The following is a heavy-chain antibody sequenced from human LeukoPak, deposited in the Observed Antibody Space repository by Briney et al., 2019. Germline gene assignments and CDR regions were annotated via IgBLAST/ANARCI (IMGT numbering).Heavy chain of an antibody. CDR3: ATFRGRMVRGVFGWSGYYYYYMDV. J-gene: IGHJ6*03. V-gene: IGHV1-18*01. CDR1: GYTFTSYG. Sequence: GASVKVSCKASGYTFTSYGISWVRQAPGQGLEWMGWISAYNGNTNYAQKLQGRVTMTTDTSTSTAYMELRSLRSDDTAVYYCATFRGRMVRGVFGWSGYYYYYMDVWGKGTTVTVSS. D-gene: IGHD3-10*01. CDR2: ISAYNGNT.